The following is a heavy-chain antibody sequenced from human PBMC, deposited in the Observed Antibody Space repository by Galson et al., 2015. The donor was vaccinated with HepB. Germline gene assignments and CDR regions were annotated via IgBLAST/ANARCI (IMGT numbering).Heavy chain of an antibody. CDR2: ISSSSSGI. D-gene: IGHD5-18*01. V-gene: IGHV3-48*02. CDR3: AREYSYAIDY. J-gene: IGHJ4*02. CDR1: GFTFSTYS. Sequence: SLRPSCAASGFTFSTYSMNWVRQAPGKGLEWVSYISSSSSGIYYADSVKGRFAVSRDNAKNSLHLQMNSLKNEDTAVYYCAREYSYAIDYWGQGTLVTVSS.